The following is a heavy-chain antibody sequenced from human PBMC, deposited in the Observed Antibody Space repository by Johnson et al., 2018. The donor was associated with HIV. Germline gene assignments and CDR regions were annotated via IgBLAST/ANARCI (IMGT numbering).Heavy chain of an antibody. Sequence: QMQLVESGGGLVQPGGSLRLSCVTSGFGFSTYYMSWIRQAPGKGLECLSYISSSGSSIYYTDSVKGRFTISRDNAKNSLYLQMNSLRAEDTAVYYCARNSHSSNWYEWEAFDIWGQGTMVTVSS. CDR2: ISSSGSSI. V-gene: IGHV3-11*01. CDR1: GFGFSTYY. D-gene: IGHD6-13*01. CDR3: ARNSHSSNWYEWEAFDI. J-gene: IGHJ3*02.